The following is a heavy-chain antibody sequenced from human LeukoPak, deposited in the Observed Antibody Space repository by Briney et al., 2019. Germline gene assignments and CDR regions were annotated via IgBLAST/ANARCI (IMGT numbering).Heavy chain of an antibody. D-gene: IGHD5-24*01. Sequence: ASVKVSCKASGYTFTTYDINWVRQATGQGLEWMGWMNPNSGNTGYAQNFQGRVTMTRNTSISTAYMELSSLRSEDTAVYYCARSVEMATMGSGYWGQGTLVTVSS. J-gene: IGHJ4*02. CDR3: ARSVEMATMGSGY. CDR2: MNPNSGNT. V-gene: IGHV1-8*01. CDR1: GYTFTTYD.